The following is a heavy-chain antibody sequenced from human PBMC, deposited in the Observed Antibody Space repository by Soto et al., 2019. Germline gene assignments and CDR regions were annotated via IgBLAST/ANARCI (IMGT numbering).Heavy chain of an antibody. CDR1: GYSFTSYW. V-gene: IGHV5-51*01. CDR2: IYPGDSDT. Sequence: GESLKISCKGSGYSFTSYWIGWVRQMPGKGLEWMGIIYPGDSDTRYSPSFQGQVTISADKSISTAYLQWSSLKASDTAMYYCARDEDGDYPYINFDYWGQGTLVTVSS. J-gene: IGHJ4*02. D-gene: IGHD4-17*01. CDR3: ARDEDGDYPYINFDY.